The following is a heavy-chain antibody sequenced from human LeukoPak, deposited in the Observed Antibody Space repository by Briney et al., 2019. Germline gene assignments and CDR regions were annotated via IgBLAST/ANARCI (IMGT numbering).Heavy chain of an antibody. CDR2: IDSGGST. Sequence: GGSLRLSRAASGITVSSHYMTWVRQAPGKGLEWVSVIDSGGSTNSADSVKGRFSVSRDNSKNTLYLQMNSLRVEDTAVYYCARTYGDYDYYY. J-gene: IGHJ6*03. V-gene: IGHV3-66*01. D-gene: IGHD4-17*01. CDR1: GITVSSHY. CDR3: ARTYGDYDYYY.